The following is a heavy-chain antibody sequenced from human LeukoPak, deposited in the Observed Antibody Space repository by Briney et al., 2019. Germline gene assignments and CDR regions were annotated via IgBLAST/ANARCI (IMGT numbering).Heavy chain of an antibody. CDR1: GFTFSNHG. D-gene: IGHD3-10*02. Sequence: PGGSLRPSCAASGFTFSNHGMNWVRQAPGKGLEWVSGISPRGDITYYADSVQGWFTISRDNSKNTVYLQMNSLRAEDTAVYYCAELGITMIGGVWGKGTTVTISS. CDR2: ISPRGDIT. CDR3: AELGITMIGGV. J-gene: IGHJ6*04. V-gene: IGHV3-23*01.